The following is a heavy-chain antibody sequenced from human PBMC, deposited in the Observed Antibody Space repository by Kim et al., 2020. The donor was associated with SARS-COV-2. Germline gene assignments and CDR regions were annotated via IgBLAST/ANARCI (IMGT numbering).Heavy chain of an antibody. J-gene: IGHJ6*02. Sequence: SETLSLTCTVSGGSITSDSYFWNWIRQHPGKGLEWIGYIFYSGTTSHNPSLKSRVTISVDTSKNQFSLKLSSVTAADTAVYYCARARGNILTGYLSRTYFRYYYTMDVWGQGTTVTVSS. CDR1: GGSITSDSYF. CDR2: IFYSGTT. D-gene: IGHD3-9*01. CDR3: ARARGNILTGYLSRTYFRYYYTMDV. V-gene: IGHV4-31*03.